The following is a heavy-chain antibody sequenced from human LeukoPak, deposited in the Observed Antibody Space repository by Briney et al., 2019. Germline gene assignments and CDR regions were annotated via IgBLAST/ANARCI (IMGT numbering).Heavy chain of an antibody. CDR1: GGSFSGYY. D-gene: IGHD3-3*01. CDR2: INHSGST. V-gene: IGHV4-34*01. J-gene: IGHJ5*02. CDR3: ARGGYDFWSGYYTGRFWFDP. Sequence: PSETLSLTCAVYGGSFSGYYWSWIRQPPGKGLEWIGEINHSGSTNYNPSLKSRVTISVDTSKNQFSLKLSPVTAADTAVYYCARGGYDFWSGYYTGRFWFDPWRQGTLVTVSS.